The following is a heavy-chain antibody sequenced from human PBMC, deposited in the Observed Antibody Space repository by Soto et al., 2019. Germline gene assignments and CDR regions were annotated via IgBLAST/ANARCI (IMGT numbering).Heavy chain of an antibody. CDR3: VTDYYDSSGREY. V-gene: IGHV4-61*01. CDR2: IYYSGST. Sequence: SETLSLTCTVSGGSVSSGSYYWSWIRQPPGKGLKWIGYIYYSGSTNYTKKLQGRVTMTTDTSTSTAYMELRSLRSVDTAVYYCVTDYYDSSGREYWGQGTLVTVSS. D-gene: IGHD3-22*01. J-gene: IGHJ4*02. CDR1: GGSVSSGSYY.